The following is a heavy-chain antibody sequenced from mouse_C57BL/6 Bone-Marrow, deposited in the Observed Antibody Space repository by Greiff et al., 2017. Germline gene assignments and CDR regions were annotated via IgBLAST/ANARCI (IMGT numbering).Heavy chain of an antibody. CDR2: IDPSDSDT. CDR1: GYTFTSYW. CDR3: ARGASGPAMDY. Sequence: QVQLQQPGAELVRPGSSVKLSCKASGYTFTSYWMHWVKQRPIPGLEWIGNIDPSDSDTHYNQKFKDKATLTVDKSSSTAYMQLSSLTSEDDAVYYCARGASGPAMDYWGQGTSVTVSS. D-gene: IGHD3-2*02. V-gene: IGHV1-52*01. J-gene: IGHJ4*01.